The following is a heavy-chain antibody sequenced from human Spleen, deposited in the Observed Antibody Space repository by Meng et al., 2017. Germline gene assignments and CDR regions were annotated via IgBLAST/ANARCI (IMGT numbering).Heavy chain of an antibody. CDR3: ARGAQTISDY. D-gene: IGHD3-16*01. J-gene: IGHJ4*02. CDR2: INAGNGDT. Sequence: ASVKVSCKASGYTFANYAMHWVRQAPGQRLEWMGWINAGNGDTRYSQKFQGRVTITRDTSASTAYMELSSLRSEDTAVYYCARGAQTISDYWGQGTLDTVSS. V-gene: IGHV1-3*01. CDR1: GYTFANYA.